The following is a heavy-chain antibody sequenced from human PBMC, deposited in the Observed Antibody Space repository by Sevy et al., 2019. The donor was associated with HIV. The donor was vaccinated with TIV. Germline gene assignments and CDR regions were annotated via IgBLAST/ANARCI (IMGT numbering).Heavy chain of an antibody. CDR2: ISYDGSNK. CDR1: GFTFSSYG. Sequence: GGSLRLSCAASGFTFSSYGMHWVRQAPGKGLEWVAVISYDGSNKYYADSVKGRFTISRDNSKNTLYLQMNSLRAEDTAVYYCAKDFGAAAAGTYGMDVWGQGTTVTVSS. CDR3: AKDFGAAAAGTYGMDV. J-gene: IGHJ6*02. V-gene: IGHV3-30*18. D-gene: IGHD6-13*01.